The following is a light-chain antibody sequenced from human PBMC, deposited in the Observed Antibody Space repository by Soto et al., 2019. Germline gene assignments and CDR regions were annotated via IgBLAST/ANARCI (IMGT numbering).Light chain of an antibody. Sequence: EIVLTQSPGNLSLSPGERATLSCRASQSVSSSYLAWYQQKPGQAPRLLIYDTSSRATGLPDRFSGSWSGTDFTLAISRLEPEDFAVYYCQQCGSSPSFGQGTKVELK. CDR1: QSVSSSY. CDR2: DTS. V-gene: IGKV3-20*01. J-gene: IGKJ1*01. CDR3: QQCGSSPS.